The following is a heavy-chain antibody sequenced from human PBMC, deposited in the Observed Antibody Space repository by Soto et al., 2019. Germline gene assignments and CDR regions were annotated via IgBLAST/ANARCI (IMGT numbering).Heavy chain of an antibody. CDR1: GGSFSGYY. D-gene: IGHD5-18*01. Sequence: SETMPLPCAVYGGSFSGYYLCWVRQPPGKGLEWSGEINHSGSTNYNPSLKSRVTISVDTSKNQFSLKLSSVTAADTAVYYCARARRWLPGRIYYYYGMDVWGQGTTVT. CDR3: ARARRWLPGRIYYYYGMDV. V-gene: IGHV4-34*01. J-gene: IGHJ6*02. CDR2: INHSGST.